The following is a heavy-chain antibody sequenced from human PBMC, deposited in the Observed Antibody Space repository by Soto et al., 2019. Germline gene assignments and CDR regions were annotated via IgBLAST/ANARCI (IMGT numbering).Heavy chain of an antibody. CDR2: IYHSGST. CDR1: GGSISSGDYY. J-gene: IGHJ6*02. V-gene: IGHV4-30-4*01. D-gene: IGHD3-3*01. CDR3: ARDYDFWSGYPVDYGMDV. Sequence: SETLSLTCTGSGGSISSGDYYWSWIRQPPGKGLEWIGYIYHSGSTYYNPSLKSRVTISVDTSKNQFSLKLSSVTAADTAVYYCARDYDFWSGYPVDYGMDVWGQGTTVTVSS.